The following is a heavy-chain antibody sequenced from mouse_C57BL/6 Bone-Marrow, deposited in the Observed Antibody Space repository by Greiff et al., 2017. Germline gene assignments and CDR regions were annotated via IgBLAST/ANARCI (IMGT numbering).Heavy chain of an antibody. CDR2: IYPRSGNT. V-gene: IGHV1-81*01. CDR1: GYNFTSYG. D-gene: IGHD1-1*01. J-gene: IGHJ2*01. CDR3: ERDDYYFCSYRMGD. Sequence: QVQLQQSGAELARPGASVKLSCKASGYNFTSYGISWVKQRTGQGLEWIGEIYPRSGNTYYNAKFQGKATLTADKSSSTAYMELRSLTSEDSAVYFCERDDYYFCSYRMGDWGQGTALTVSA.